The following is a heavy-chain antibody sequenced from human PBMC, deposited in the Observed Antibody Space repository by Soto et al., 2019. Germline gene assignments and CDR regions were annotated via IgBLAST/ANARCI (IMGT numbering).Heavy chain of an antibody. CDR2: IIPIFGTA. CDR1: GGTFSSYA. D-gene: IGHD3-22*01. Sequence: SVKVSCKASGGTFSSYAISWVRQAPGQGLEWMGGIIPIFGTANYAQKFQGRVTITADESTSTAYMELSSLRSEDTAVYYCASLFYYYDSSGSVDYWGQGTLVTVSS. J-gene: IGHJ4*02. CDR3: ASLFYYYDSSGSVDY. V-gene: IGHV1-69*13.